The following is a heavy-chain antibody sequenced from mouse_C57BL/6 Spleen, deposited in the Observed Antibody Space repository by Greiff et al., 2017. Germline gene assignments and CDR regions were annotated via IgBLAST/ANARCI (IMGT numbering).Heavy chain of an antibody. J-gene: IGHJ1*03. CDR2: ISSGSSTI. D-gene: IGHD1-1*01. CDR1: GFTFSDYG. Sequence: EVHVVESGAGLVKPGGSLKLSCAASGFTFSDYGLHWVRQAPEQGLEWVAYISSGSSTIYYANTVKGRFTISGDRARNALFLQMTSLRSEDTARYYCARDGSYWYFDVWGTGTTVTVSS. V-gene: IGHV5-17*01. CDR3: ARDGSYWYFDV.